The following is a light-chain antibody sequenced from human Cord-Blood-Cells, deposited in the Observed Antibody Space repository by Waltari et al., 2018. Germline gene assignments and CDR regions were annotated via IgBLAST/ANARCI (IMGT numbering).Light chain of an antibody. J-gene: IGKJ2*01. CDR3: QQYNSYSRT. V-gene: IGKV1-5*03. CDR2: KAS. Sequence: DIQMTQSPSTLSASVGDRVTITCRASQSISSWLAWYQQKPGTAPKLLSYKASSLESGVPSRFSGSGSGTEFTLTISSLQPDDFATYYCQQYNSYSRTFGQGTKLEIK. CDR1: QSISSW.